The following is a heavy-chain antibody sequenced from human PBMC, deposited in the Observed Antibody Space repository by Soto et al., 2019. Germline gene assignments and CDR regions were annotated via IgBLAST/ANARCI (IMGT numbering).Heavy chain of an antibody. CDR3: AREQTRWLMDAFDI. J-gene: IGHJ3*02. D-gene: IGHD5-12*01. Sequence: QVQLVQSGPEVKKPGASVRVSCKASGYTFNNFAINWVRQAPGQGLEWLGWISPYNGETEYAQKFQSRVIMTTDAATSTAYLEVRSLRSDDTAVYYCAREQTRWLMDAFDIWGQGTKVIVSS. V-gene: IGHV1-18*01. CDR2: ISPYNGET. CDR1: GYTFNNFA.